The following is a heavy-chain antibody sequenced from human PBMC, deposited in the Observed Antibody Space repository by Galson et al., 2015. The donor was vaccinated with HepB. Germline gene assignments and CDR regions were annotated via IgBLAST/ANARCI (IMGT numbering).Heavy chain of an antibody. CDR2: INPNSGGT. CDR3: ARDGTGSANYHMDV. J-gene: IGHJ6*03. V-gene: IGHV1-2*06. CDR1: GYTFTAYF. Sequence: SVKVSCKASGYTFTAYFMHWVRQAPGQGLEWMGRINPNSGGTMFAQNFQGRVTMTRDTSSSTAYMDLSSLRPDDTAVYYCARDGTGSANYHMDVWGKGTKVTVPS. D-gene: IGHD2-8*02.